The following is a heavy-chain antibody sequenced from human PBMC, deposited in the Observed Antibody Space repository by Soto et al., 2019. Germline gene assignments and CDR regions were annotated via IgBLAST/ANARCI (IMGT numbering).Heavy chain of an antibody. CDR2: IWYDGSNQ. CDR3: ARGNSGYDSCNDY. Sequence: GSLRLSCAASVFTFRIYGMHWVRQALGKGLEWVAIIWYDGSNQYYADSVKGRFTISRDNSKNTLYLEMNSLRVEDTAIYYCARGNSGYDSCNDYWGQGTPVTVSS. D-gene: IGHD5-12*01. V-gene: IGHV3-33*01. J-gene: IGHJ4*02. CDR1: VFTFRIYG.